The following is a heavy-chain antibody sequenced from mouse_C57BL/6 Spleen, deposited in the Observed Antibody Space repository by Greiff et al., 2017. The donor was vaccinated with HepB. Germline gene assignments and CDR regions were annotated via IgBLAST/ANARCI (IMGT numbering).Heavy chain of an antibody. CDR1: GYAFSSSW. V-gene: IGHV1-82*01. D-gene: IGHD2-1*01. CDR3: AVYGNYDY. Sequence: QVQLKESGPELVKPGASVKISCKASGYAFSSSWMNWVQQRPGKGLDWLGRIYPGDGDTNYNGKFKGKATLTADQSSSTAYMQLSSLTSEDSAVYFCAVYGNYDYWGQGTTLTVSS. J-gene: IGHJ2*01. CDR2: IYPGDGDT.